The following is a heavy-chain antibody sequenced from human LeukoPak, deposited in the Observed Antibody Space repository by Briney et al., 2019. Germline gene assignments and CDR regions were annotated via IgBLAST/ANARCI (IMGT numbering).Heavy chain of an antibody. V-gene: IGHV1-2*02. CDR1: GYTFTSYG. CDR2: INPNSGGT. D-gene: IGHD2-8*01. Sequence: GASVKVSCKASGYTFTSYGISWVRQAPGQGLECMGWINPNSGGTNYAQKFQGRVTMTRDTSISTAYMELSRLRSDDTAVYYCARACTNGVCYNDYWGQGTLVTVSS. J-gene: IGHJ4*02. CDR3: ARACTNGVCYNDY.